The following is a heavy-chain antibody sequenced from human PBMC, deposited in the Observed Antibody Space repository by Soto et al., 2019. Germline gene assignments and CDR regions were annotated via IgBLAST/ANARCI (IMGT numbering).Heavy chain of an antibody. CDR2: ISAYNGNT. D-gene: IGHD3-3*01. CDR3: AISQYDFWSGHYFDY. J-gene: IGHJ4*02. Sequence: QVQLVQSGAEVKKPGASVKVYCKASGYTFTSYGISWVRQAPGQGLEWMGWISAYNGNTNYAQKLQGRVTMTTDTSTSTAYMELRSLRSDDTAVYYCAISQYDFWSGHYFDYWGQGTLVTVSS. CDR1: GYTFTSYG. V-gene: IGHV1-18*01.